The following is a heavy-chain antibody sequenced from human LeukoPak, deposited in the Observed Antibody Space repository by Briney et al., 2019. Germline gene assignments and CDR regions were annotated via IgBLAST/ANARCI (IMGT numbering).Heavy chain of an antibody. V-gene: IGHV4-59*01. CDR3: ARGRSYFDY. Sequence: SETLSLTCTVSGGSISSYYWSWIRQPPGKGLEWIGYIYYSGSSNCNPSLRSRVTISVDTSKNQFSLKLSSVTAADTAVYYCARGRSYFDYWGQGTLVTVSS. J-gene: IGHJ4*02. CDR2: IYYSGSS. CDR1: GGSISSYY.